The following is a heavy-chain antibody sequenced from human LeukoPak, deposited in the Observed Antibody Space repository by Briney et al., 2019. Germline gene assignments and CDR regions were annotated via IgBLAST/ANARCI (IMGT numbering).Heavy chain of an antibody. D-gene: IGHD3-9*01. CDR3: ARGDFDWLLSLWDAFDI. J-gene: IGHJ3*02. CDR2: IYYSGST. V-gene: IGHV4-31*03. CDR1: GGSLSSGGYY. Sequence: KSSETLSLTCTVSGGSLSSGGYYWSWIRQHPGKGLEWFGYIYYSGSTYYNPSLKSRVTISVDTSKNQFSLKLSSVTAADTAVYYWARGDFDWLLSLWDAFDIWGQGTMVTVSS.